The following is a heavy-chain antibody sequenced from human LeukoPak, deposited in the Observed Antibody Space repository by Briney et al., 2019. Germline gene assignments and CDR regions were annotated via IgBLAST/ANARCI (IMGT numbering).Heavy chain of an antibody. V-gene: IGHV4-61*01. CDR1: GGSISSGSYY. CDR3: ARGRFLDQSNYYFDY. Sequence: SETLSLTCTVSGGSISSGSYYWSWIRQPPGKGLEWIGYIYYSGSTNYNPSLKSRVTISVDTSKNQFSLKLSSVTAADTAVYYCARGRFLDQSNYYFDYWGQGTLVTVSS. J-gene: IGHJ4*02. D-gene: IGHD3-3*01. CDR2: IYYSGST.